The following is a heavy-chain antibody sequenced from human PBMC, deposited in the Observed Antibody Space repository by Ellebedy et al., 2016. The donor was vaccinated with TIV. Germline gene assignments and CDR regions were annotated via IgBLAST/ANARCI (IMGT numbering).Heavy chain of an antibody. CDR3: ASGTVTGNWFDP. V-gene: IGHV4-39*01. Sequence: MPSETLSLTCTVSGGSISSSSYYWGWIRQPPGKGLEWIGSIYYSGSTYYNPSLKSRVTISVDTSKNQFSLKLSSVTAADTAVYYCASGTVTGNWFDPWGQGTLVTVSS. CDR1: GGSISSSSYY. CDR2: IYYSGST. J-gene: IGHJ5*02. D-gene: IGHD4-17*01.